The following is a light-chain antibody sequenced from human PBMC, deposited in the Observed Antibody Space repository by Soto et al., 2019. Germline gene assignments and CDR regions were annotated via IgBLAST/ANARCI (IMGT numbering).Light chain of an antibody. J-gene: IGLJ3*02. Sequence: QSVLTQPPSVSAAPRQRVTISCSGSSSNIGKNAVNWYLQFPGKAPKLLIYYDDLLPSGVSDRFSGSKSGTSASLAISGLKSEDEADYYCAAWDDSLNVWVFGGGAKVTVL. V-gene: IGLV1-36*01. CDR1: SSNIGKNA. CDR3: AAWDDSLNVWV. CDR2: YDD.